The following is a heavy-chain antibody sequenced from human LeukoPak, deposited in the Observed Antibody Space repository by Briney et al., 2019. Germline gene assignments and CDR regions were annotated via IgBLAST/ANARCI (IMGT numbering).Heavy chain of an antibody. CDR2: ISASGDST. CDR1: GFTFTRHA. J-gene: IGHJ4*02. Sequence: GGSLRLSCAASGFTFTRHAMTWVRQAPGKGLEWVSGISASGDSTNYADSVNGRFTISRNNSKNTLSLQLNSLRAEDTAVYYCASFPRGDLALIILDYWGQGTLVTVSS. V-gene: IGHV3-23*01. CDR3: ASFPRGDLALIILDY. D-gene: IGHD2-21*01.